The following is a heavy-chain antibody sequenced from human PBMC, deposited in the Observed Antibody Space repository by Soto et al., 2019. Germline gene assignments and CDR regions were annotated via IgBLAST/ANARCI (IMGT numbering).Heavy chain of an antibody. V-gene: IGHV4-31*03. J-gene: IGHJ4*02. CDR2: IYYSGST. Sequence: QVQLQESGPGLVKPSQTLSLTCTVSGGSISSGGYYWSWIRQHPGKGLEWIGYIYYSGSTYYNPSLKSRVTISVDTSKNQFSLKLSSVTAADTAVYYCARGQNIMNTVTTEDYWGQGTLVTVSS. D-gene: IGHD4-17*01. CDR3: ARGQNIMNTVTTEDY. CDR1: GGSISSGGYY.